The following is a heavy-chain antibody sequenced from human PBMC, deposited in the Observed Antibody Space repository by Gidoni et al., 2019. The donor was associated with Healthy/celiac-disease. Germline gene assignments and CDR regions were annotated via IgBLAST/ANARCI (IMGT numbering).Heavy chain of an antibody. D-gene: IGHD2-2*02. V-gene: IGHV3-23*01. CDR3: AKLPSGYCSSTSCYTKYYFDY. CDR2: ISGSGGST. CDR1: GFTFSSYA. Sequence: EVQLLESGGGLVQPGGSLRLSCAASGFTFSSYAMSWVGQAPGKGLEWVSAISGSGGSTYYADSVKGRFTISRDNSKNTLYLQMNSLRAEDTAVYYCAKLPSGYCSSTSCYTKYYFDYWGQGTLVTVSS. J-gene: IGHJ4*02.